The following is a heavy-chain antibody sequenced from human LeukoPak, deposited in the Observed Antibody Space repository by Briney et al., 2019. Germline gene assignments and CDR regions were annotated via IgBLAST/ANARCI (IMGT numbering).Heavy chain of an antibody. Sequence: PGGSLRLSCAASGFAFNYYWLTWVRQAPGKGLEWVANIQQDGSEKYYVDSVKGRFIISRDNAKNSLYLQMNSLRAEDTAMYYCARDPPAVLIDTYGWGQGTLVTVSS. J-gene: IGHJ4*02. CDR1: GFAFNYYW. D-gene: IGHD2-8*01. CDR3: ARDPPAVLIDTYG. V-gene: IGHV3-7*01. CDR2: IQQDGSEK.